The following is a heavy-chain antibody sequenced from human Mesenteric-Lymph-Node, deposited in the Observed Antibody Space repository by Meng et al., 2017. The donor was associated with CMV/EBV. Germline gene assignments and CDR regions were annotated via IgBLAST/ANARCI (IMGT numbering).Heavy chain of an antibody. CDR3: ARHSIGWQAQVGYWFDP. J-gene: IGHJ5*02. V-gene: IGHV4-39*07. D-gene: IGHD5-24*01. Sequence: SETLSLTCTVSGGSISSNMYYWGWFRQPPGKGLEWIGNIFYSGSTYYNPSLKSRVTISVDTSKNHFSLKLTSVTAADTAVYYCARHSIGWQAQVGYWFDPWGQGTLVTVSS. CDR2: IFYSGST. CDR1: GGSISSNMYY.